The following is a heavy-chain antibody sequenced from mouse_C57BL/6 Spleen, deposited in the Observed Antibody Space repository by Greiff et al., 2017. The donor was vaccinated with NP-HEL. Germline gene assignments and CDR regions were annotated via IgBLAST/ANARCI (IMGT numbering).Heavy chain of an antibody. CDR2: IYPGSGST. CDR1: GYTFTSYW. Sequence: QVQLQQSGAELVKPGASVKMSCKASGYTFTSYWITWVKQRPGQGLEWIGDIYPGSGSTNYNEKFKSKATLTVDTSSSTAYMQLSSLTSEDSAVYYCAREGGFITTVVEFSDFDVWGTGTTVTVSS. CDR3: AREGGFITTVVEFSDFDV. D-gene: IGHD1-1*01. V-gene: IGHV1-55*01. J-gene: IGHJ1*03.